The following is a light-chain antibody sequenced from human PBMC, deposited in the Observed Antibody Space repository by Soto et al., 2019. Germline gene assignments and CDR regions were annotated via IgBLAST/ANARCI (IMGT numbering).Light chain of an antibody. CDR1: QSVSSN. J-gene: IGKJ4*01. CDR2: GAS. Sequence: EIVLTQSPATLCVSPGERATLSCRASQSVSSNLAWYQQKPGQAPRLLIYGASTRATGVPARFSGSGSGTEFTLTISSLQSEDFAVYFCQQYYSWPPLTFGGGTKVDI. V-gene: IGKV3-15*01. CDR3: QQYYSWPPLT.